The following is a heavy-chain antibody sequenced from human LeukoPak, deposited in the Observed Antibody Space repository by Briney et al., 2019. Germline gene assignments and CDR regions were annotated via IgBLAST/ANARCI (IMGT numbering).Heavy chain of an antibody. CDR2: IYPGDSDT. V-gene: IGHV5-51*01. J-gene: IGHJ4*02. CDR3: ARSGVTYYYGSGSYSGFDY. CDR1: GCSFTSYW. D-gene: IGHD3-10*01. Sequence: GESLKISCKGSGCSFTSYWIGWVRPMPGKGLEWMGIIYPGDSDTRYSPSFQGQVTISADKSISTAYLQWSSLKASDTAMYYCARSGVTYYYGSGSYSGFDYWGQGTLVTVSS.